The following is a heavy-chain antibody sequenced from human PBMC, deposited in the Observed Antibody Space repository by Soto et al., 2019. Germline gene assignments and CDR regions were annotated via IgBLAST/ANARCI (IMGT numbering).Heavy chain of an antibody. CDR3: AGSPNRPLDWNPQLTYYYGMDV. V-gene: IGHV1-69*12. CDR1: GGTFSSYA. Sequence: QVQLVQSGAEVKKPGSSVKVSCKASGGTFSSYAISWVRQAPGQGLEWMGGIIPIFGTANYAQKFQGRVTITADESTSTAYMELSSLRSEDTAVYYCAGSPNRPLDWNPQLTYYYGMDVWGQGTTVTVSS. J-gene: IGHJ6*02. D-gene: IGHD1-1*01. CDR2: IIPIFGTA.